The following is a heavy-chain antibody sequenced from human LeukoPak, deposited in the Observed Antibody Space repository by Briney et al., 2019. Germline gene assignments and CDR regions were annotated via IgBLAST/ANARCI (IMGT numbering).Heavy chain of an antibody. J-gene: IGHJ5*02. CDR2: IKPDGSAT. CDR1: GFSFSNFW. CDR3: ARGGGSSS. D-gene: IGHD6-6*01. Sequence: GGSLRLSCAASGFSFSNFWMSWVRQAPGKGLEWVADIKPDGSATNYVDSVKGRFTISRDNAKNSLDLQMNSLRAEDTAVYYCARGGGSSSWGQGTLVTVSS. V-gene: IGHV3-7*01.